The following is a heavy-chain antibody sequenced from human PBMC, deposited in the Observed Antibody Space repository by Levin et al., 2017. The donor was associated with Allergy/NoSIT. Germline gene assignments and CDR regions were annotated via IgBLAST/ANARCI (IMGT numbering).Heavy chain of an antibody. D-gene: IGHD6-13*01. CDR3: ARDKGSSWDDAFDI. V-gene: IGHV3-66*02. CDR1: GFPVSSNS. Sequence: LSLTCAASGFPVSSNSMNWVRQAPGRGLEWVSLIYSGGSTYYADSVKGRFTISRDNSKNTLYLQMNSLRAEDTAVYYCARDKGSSWDDAFDIWGQGTMVTVSS. J-gene: IGHJ3*02. CDR2: IYSGGST.